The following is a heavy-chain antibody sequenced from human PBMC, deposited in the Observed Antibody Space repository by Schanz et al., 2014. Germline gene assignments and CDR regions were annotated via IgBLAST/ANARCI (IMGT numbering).Heavy chain of an antibody. CDR3: ARNRGSGGQNWDFDP. V-gene: IGHV3-7*03. CDR2: IKKDGSEK. CDR1: GFTFSSYA. D-gene: IGHD1-26*01. Sequence: VRLVESGGGVVQPGRSLRLSCAASGFTFSSYAMSWVRQAPGKGLEWVANIKKDGSEKYYVDSVKGRFTISRDNAENTLFLQMNSLRADDTAVYYCARNRGSGGQNWDFDPWGRGTLVTGSS. J-gene: IGHJ2*01.